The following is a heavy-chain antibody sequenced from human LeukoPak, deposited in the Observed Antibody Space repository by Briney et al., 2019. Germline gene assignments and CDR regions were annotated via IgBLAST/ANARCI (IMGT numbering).Heavy chain of an antibody. CDR1: GFTFSSYS. CDR2: ISGSGVIT. Sequence: GGSLRLSCAASGFTFSSYSMNWVRQAPGKGLEWGSGISGSGVITYYADSAKGRFTISRDNSKNTLDLQMNSLRAEDTAVYYCAKDDAWVRYQDWGQGTLVTVSS. J-gene: IGHJ4*02. V-gene: IGHV3-23*01. CDR3: AKDDAWVRYQD. D-gene: IGHD5-12*01.